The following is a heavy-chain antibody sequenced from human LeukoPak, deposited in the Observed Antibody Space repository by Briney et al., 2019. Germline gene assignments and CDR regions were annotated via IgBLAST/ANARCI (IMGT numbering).Heavy chain of an antibody. CDR1: GGSFGGYY. CDR3: AVGQRPAPIQYFQH. Sequence: SETLSLTCAVYGGSFGGYYWSWIRQPPGKGLEWIGEINHSGSTNYNPSLKSRVTISVDTSKNQFSLKLSSVTAADTAVYHCAVGQRPAPIQYFQHWGQGTLVTVSS. V-gene: IGHV4-34*01. D-gene: IGHD2-2*02. J-gene: IGHJ1*01. CDR2: INHSGST.